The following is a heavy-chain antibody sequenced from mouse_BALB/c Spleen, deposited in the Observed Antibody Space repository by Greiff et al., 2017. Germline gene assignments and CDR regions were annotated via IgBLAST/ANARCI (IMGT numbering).Heavy chain of an antibody. V-gene: IGHV1-9*01. J-gene: IGHJ4*01. CDR3: ARNGNYSYYAMDY. CDR1: GYTFSSYW. Sequence: QVQLQQSGAELMKPGASVKISCKATGYTFSSYWIEWVKQRPGHGLEWIGEILPGSGSTNYNEKFKGKATFTADTSSNTAYMQLSSLTSEDSAVYYCARNGNYSYYAMDYWGQGTSVTVSS. CDR2: ILPGSGST. D-gene: IGHD2-1*01.